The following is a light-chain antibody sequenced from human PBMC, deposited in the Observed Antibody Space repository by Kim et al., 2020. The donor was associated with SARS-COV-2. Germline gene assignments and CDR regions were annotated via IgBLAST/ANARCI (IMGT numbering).Light chain of an antibody. CDR1: QSVSSS. V-gene: IGKV3-11*01. CDR3: QQQSNWPPIT. Sequence: EIVLTQSPATLSLSPGERATLSCRASQSVSSSLAWYQQKPGQAPRLLIYDASNRATGIPARFSGSGSGTYFTLPISSLEPEDFAVYYCQQQSNWPPITFGEGTRLDIK. CDR2: DAS. J-gene: IGKJ5*01.